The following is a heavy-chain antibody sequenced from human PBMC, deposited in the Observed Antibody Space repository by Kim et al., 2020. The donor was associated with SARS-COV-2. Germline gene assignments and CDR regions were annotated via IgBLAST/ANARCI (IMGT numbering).Heavy chain of an antibody. CDR2: IYYSGST. Sequence: SETLSLTCTVSGGSISSGDYYWSWIRQPPGKGLEWIGYIYYSGSTYYNPSLKSRVTISVDTSKNQFSLKLSSVTAAVTAVYYCARVPQAVAGFYYYYYGMDVWGQGTTVTVSS. D-gene: IGHD6-19*01. CDR3: ARVPQAVAGFYYYYYGMDV. V-gene: IGHV4-30-4*01. CDR1: GGSISSGDYY. J-gene: IGHJ6*02.